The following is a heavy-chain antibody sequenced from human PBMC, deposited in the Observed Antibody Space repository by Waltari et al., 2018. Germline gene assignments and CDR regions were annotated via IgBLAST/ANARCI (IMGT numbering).Heavy chain of an antibody. CDR2: MNPNSGNT. J-gene: IGHJ6*02. V-gene: IGHV1-8*02. D-gene: IGHD6-13*01. Sequence: QVQLVQSGAEVKKPGASVKVSCKASGYTFTSYDINWVRQATGQGLRWMGWMNPNSGNTGYAQKFQGRVTMTRNTSISTAYMELSSLRSEDTAVYYCARPGAAGIVRADYYYYGMDVWGQGTTVTVSS. CDR1: GYTFTSYD. CDR3: ARPGAAGIVRADYYYYGMDV.